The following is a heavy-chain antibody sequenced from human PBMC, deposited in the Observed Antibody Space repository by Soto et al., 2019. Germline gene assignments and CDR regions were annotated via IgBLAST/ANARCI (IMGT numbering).Heavy chain of an antibody. J-gene: IGHJ6*02. CDR1: GYRFTSYW. CDR3: ARSFNGYENRGMDV. CDR2: IYPGDSDT. D-gene: IGHD5-12*01. Sequence: RKISCKGSGYRFTSYWIAWVRQMPGKGLEWMGIIYPGDSDTRYSPSFQGQVTISADKSISTAYLQWGSLKASDTAMYYCARSFNGYENRGMDVWGQGTTVTVSS. V-gene: IGHV5-51*01.